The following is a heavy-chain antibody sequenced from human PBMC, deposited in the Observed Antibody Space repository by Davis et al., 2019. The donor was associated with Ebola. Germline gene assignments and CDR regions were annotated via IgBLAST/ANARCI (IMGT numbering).Heavy chain of an antibody. D-gene: IGHD2-2*02. CDR1: GFTFSTYA. V-gene: IGHV3-7*01. Sequence: GESLKISCAGSGFTFSTYAMTWFSQAPGKGLEWLAKIKQDGSERHYVDSGRGRFTISSDNAKNSLYLQRNKLRAEDTALYYCARGWRYPGAWGQGTLVTVSS. CDR3: ARGWRYPGA. CDR2: IKQDGSER. J-gene: IGHJ5*02.